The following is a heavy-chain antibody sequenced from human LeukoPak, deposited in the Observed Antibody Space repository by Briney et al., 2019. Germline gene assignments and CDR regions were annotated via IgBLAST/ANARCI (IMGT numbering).Heavy chain of an antibody. J-gene: IGHJ4*02. V-gene: IGHV3-21*01. CDR1: GFTFSSYG. CDR3: ARANVGAIFDY. Sequence: GGSLRLSCAASGFTFSSYGMNWVRQAPGKGLEWVSSISSSSSYIYYADSVKGRFTISRDNAKNSLYLQMNSLRAEDTAVYYCARANVGAIFDYWGQGTLVTVSS. CDR2: ISSSSSYI. D-gene: IGHD1-26*01.